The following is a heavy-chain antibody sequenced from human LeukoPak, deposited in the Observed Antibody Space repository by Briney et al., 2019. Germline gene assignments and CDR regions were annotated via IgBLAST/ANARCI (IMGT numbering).Heavy chain of an antibody. CDR3: ARDLYSKPHWELYY. J-gene: IGHJ4*02. Sequence: KPGASVKVSCKTSGYTFIGYFIHWVRQAPGQGLEWMGRVNSDSGDTNYAQHFQGRVTMTRDTSITTAYMELSSLTSDDTAVYYCARDLYSKPHWELYYWGLGTLVTVSS. CDR1: GYTFIGYF. V-gene: IGHV1-2*06. D-gene: IGHD1-7*01. CDR2: VNSDSGDT.